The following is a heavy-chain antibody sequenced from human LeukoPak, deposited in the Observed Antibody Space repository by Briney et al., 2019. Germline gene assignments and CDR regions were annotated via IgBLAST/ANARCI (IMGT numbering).Heavy chain of an antibody. J-gene: IGHJ4*02. CDR2: IRDSGAEM. D-gene: IGHD1-1*01. CDR1: GFTFSVYP. Sequence: GGSLRLSCAASGFTFSVYPMNRVRQAPGKGLEWLSNIRDSGAEMYYADSVKGRFTITRDNAKNSLYLQMDGLRVEDTAVYSCARDHNWAFDFWGQGTLVTVSS. CDR3: ARDHNWAFDF. V-gene: IGHV3-48*01.